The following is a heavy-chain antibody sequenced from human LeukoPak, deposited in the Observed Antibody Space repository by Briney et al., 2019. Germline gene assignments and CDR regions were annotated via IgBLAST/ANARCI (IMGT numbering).Heavy chain of an antibody. CDR1: GGSISSYY. CDR3: ARIVGIAVAGTFWFDP. D-gene: IGHD6-19*01. V-gene: IGHV4-59*08. Sequence: SETLSLTCTVSGGSISSYYWSWIRQPPGKGLEWIGYIYYSGSTNYNPSLKSRVTISVDTSKNKFSLKLSSVTAADTAVYYCARIVGIAVAGTFWFDPWGQGTLVTVSS. J-gene: IGHJ5*02. CDR2: IYYSGST.